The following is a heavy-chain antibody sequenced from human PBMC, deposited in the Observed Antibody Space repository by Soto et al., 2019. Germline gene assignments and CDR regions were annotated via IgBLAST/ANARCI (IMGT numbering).Heavy chain of an antibody. V-gene: IGHV1-18*01. J-gene: IGHJ4*02. CDR2: ISAYNGNT. CDR1: AYNFTSYG. Sequence: AAAKVSCNASAYNFTSYGSSWVRQAPGQGLEWMGWISAYNGNTNYAQQLQGRVTMTTDTFTSTAYMELRSLRSDETAVYYCASYSGYDLAYFDYWGQGTLVTVSS. D-gene: IGHD5-12*01. CDR3: ASYSGYDLAYFDY.